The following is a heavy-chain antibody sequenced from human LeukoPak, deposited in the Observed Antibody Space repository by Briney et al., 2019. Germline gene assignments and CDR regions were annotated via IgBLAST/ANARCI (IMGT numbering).Heavy chain of an antibody. J-gene: IGHJ4*02. Sequence: SETLSLTCTVSGGSISSYYWSWIRQPPGKGLEWIGYIYYSGSTNYNPSPKSRVTISVDTSKNQFSLKLSSVTAADTAVYYCTRSSGSYSKYYFDYWGQGTLVTVSS. CDR3: TRSSGSYSKYYFDY. CDR2: IYYSGST. V-gene: IGHV4-59*01. D-gene: IGHD1-26*01. CDR1: GGSISSYY.